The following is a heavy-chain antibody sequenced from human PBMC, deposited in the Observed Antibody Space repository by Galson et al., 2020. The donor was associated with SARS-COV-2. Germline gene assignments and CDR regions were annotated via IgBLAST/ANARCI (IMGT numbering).Heavy chain of an antibody. CDR1: GGSISSTNYY. D-gene: IGHD3-9*01. CDR3: ASHLGDWLAIDY. Sequence: NPSETLSLTCIVSGGSISSTNYYWGWVRQPPGKGLEWIGSVSFRGNTYYPPSLESRVTISVDTSRNQFSLKLSSVVAADSAMYFCASHLGDWLAIDYWGQGTLVTVSS. V-gene: IGHV4-39*01. CDR2: VSFRGNT. J-gene: IGHJ4*02.